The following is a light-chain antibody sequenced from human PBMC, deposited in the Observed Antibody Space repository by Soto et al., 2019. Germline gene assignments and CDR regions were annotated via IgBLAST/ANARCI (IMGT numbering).Light chain of an antibody. V-gene: IGKV3-20*01. CDR2: GAS. CDR3: QQYGSSPTT. Sequence: EIVLSHSPCTLSLSPLERATLSCMSSQSVSSSYLAWYQQKPGQAPRLLIYGASSRATGIPDRFSGSGSGTDFTLTISRLEPEDFAVYYCQQYGSSPTTFGQGTKVDIK. J-gene: IGKJ1*01. CDR1: QSVSSSY.